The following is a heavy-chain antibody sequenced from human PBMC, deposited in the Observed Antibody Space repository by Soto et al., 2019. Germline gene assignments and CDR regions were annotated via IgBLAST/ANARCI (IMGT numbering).Heavy chain of an antibody. CDR2: INAGNGNT. D-gene: IGHD6-19*01. Sequence: GASVKVSCKASGYTFTSYAMHWVRQAPGQRLEWMGWINAGNGNTKYSQKFQGRVTITRDTSASTAYMELSSLRSEDTAVYYCARGQLPGYSSGWTPSYWGQGTLVTVSS. CDR3: ARGQLPGYSSGWTPSY. CDR1: GYTFTSYA. V-gene: IGHV1-3*01. J-gene: IGHJ4*02.